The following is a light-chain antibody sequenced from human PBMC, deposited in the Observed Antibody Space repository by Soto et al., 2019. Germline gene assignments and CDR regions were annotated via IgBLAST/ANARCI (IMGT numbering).Light chain of an antibody. V-gene: IGKV1-12*01. Sequence: DIQMTQSPSSVSASVGDRVSITCRASQGISNWLAWYQQNPGRVPKLLIYTGSRLQSGVPSRFSGTGSGTHFTLTISSLQPEDVATYYCQQANSFPLTFGGGTKVEIK. CDR3: QQANSFPLT. CDR1: QGISNW. J-gene: IGKJ4*01. CDR2: TGS.